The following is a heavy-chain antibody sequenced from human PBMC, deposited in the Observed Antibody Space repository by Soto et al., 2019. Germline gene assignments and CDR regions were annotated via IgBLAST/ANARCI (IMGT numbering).Heavy chain of an antibody. CDR1: GGSVSSGSYY. V-gene: IGHV4-61*01. CDR2: IYYSGST. Sequence: SETLSLTCTVSGGSVSSGSYYWSWIRQPPGKGLECIGYIYYSGSTNYNPSLKSRVTISVDTSKNQFSLKLSSVTAADTAVYYCARDYYKYYDSSGYYRSPAYWGQGTLVTVSS. CDR3: ARDYYKYYDSSGYYRSPAY. J-gene: IGHJ4*02. D-gene: IGHD3-22*01.